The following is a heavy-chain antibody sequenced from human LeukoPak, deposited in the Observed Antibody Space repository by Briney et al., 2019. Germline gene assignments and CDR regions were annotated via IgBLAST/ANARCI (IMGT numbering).Heavy chain of an antibody. D-gene: IGHD1-1*01. CDR1: GYTFTDYY. CDR3: ARQLELPLDY. CDR2: INPNTGDP. V-gene: IGHV1-2*02. J-gene: IGHJ4*02. Sequence: ASVKVSCKASGYTFTDYYVHWVRHVPGQGLEWMRWINPNTGDPHYAQKFQGRVTMTTDTSISTAYMALSRLRSDDTAIYYCARQLELPLDYWGQGTLVTVSS.